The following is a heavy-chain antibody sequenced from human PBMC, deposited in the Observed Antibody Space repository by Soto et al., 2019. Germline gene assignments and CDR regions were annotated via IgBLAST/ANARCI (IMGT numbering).Heavy chain of an antibody. J-gene: IGHJ5*02. CDR2: ISYGGGKT. V-gene: IGHV3-30*03. Sequence: QVQLVESGGGVVQPGSSLRLSCAAFGFTFSRYGIHWVRQSPGKGLEWVSFISYGGGKTDYVDSVRGRFTVSRDNSKNILYLQMRSLRAEDTAVYFCAREVRANLNDFGDYEWFDPWGQGTLVTVSS. CDR1: GFTFSRYG. CDR3: AREVRANLNDFGDYEWFDP. D-gene: IGHD4-17*01.